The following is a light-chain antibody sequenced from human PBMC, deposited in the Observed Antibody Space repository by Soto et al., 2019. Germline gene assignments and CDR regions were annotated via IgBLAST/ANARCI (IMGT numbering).Light chain of an antibody. V-gene: IGKV1-39*01. Sequence: DIQLTQSPSSLSASVGDTVTITCRSCQTVNNYLNWYQHKPGEVPKLLIYAASSLQSGVPSRFSATASATDFTLTIIKLPPEAFGTYYCQQSYTSLQSFVQGNKLESK. CDR2: AAS. J-gene: IGKJ2*01. CDR1: QTVNNY. CDR3: QQSYTSLQS.